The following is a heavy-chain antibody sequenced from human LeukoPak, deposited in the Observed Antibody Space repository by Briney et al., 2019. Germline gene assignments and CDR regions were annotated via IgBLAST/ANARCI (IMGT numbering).Heavy chain of an antibody. D-gene: IGHD2-2*01. Sequence: PSETLSLTXTVSGGPIRSSSYYWRWIRQPPGKGLDWIGSIYYSGSTYYNPSLKSRVTISVDTSKNQFSLKLSSVTAADTAVYYCARQVPAVIFDYWGQGTLVTVSS. CDR3: ARQVPAVIFDY. CDR1: GGPIRSSSYY. CDR2: IYYSGST. V-gene: IGHV4-39*01. J-gene: IGHJ4*02.